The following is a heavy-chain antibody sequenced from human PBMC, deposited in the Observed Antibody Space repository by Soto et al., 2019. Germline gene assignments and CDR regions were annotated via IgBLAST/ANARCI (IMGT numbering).Heavy chain of an antibody. CDR2: ISAYNGNT. V-gene: IGHV1-18*01. Sequence: QVQLVQSGAEVKKPGASVKVSCKASGYTFTRYGISWVRQAPGRGLEWMGWISAYNGNTNYAQKLQGRVPMPTDTSTSTAYMKLRSLRSDDTAVYYCARAYSGYGYYYCYMDVWGKGTTVTVSS. CDR3: ARAYSGYGYYYCYMDV. J-gene: IGHJ6*03. CDR1: GYTFTRYG. D-gene: IGHD5-12*01.